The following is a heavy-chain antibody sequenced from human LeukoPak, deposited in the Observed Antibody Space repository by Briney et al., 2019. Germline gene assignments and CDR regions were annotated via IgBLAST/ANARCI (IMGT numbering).Heavy chain of an antibody. CDR3: ARGDSSGYYYALS. Sequence: NPSETLSLTCTVSGGSIRSYYWSWIRQPAEKGLEWIGRIYISGSTNYNPSLKSRVTMSVDTSKNQSSLKLSSVTAADTAVYYCARGDSSGYYYALSWGQGTLVTVSS. J-gene: IGHJ5*02. CDR1: GGSIRSYY. CDR2: IYISGST. D-gene: IGHD3-22*01. V-gene: IGHV4-4*07.